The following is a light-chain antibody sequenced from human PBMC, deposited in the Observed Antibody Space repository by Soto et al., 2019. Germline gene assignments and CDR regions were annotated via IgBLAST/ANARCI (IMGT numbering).Light chain of an antibody. CDR1: QSVSGNY. Sequence: EVVMTQSPGTLSLSPGEAATLSCRASQSVSGNYLAWXQQKPGQSPRLVIYDASSRATGIPDRFSGSGSGTEFTLTISSLQSEDSAVYYCQQRSNWPPLTFGGGTKVDIK. J-gene: IGKJ4*01. CDR3: QQRSNWPPLT. V-gene: IGKV3D-20*02. CDR2: DAS.